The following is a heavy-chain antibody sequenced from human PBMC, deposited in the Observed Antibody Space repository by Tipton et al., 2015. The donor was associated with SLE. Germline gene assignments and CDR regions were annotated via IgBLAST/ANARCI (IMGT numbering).Heavy chain of an antibody. J-gene: IGHJ2*01. Sequence: TLSLTCTVSGGSISSYYWSWIRQPPGKGLEWIGYIYSSGSTNYNPSLKSRVTISVDTSKNQFSLKLSSVTAADTAVYYCATDRPPPYSSSWSYWYFDLWGRGTLVTVSS. D-gene: IGHD6-13*01. CDR2: IYSSGST. V-gene: IGHV4-4*08. CDR1: GGSISSYY. CDR3: ATDRPPPYSSSWSYWYFDL.